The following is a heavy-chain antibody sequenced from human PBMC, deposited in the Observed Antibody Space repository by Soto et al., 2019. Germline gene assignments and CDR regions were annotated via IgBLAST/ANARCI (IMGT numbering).Heavy chain of an antibody. D-gene: IGHD3-3*01. J-gene: IGHJ4*02. Sequence: GGSLRLSCAASGFTFRSYWMQWVRQAPGKGLEWVSVIYSGGSTYYADSVKGRFTISRDNSKNTLYLQMNSLRAEDTAVYYCARVIVDLRFLELYYFDYSGQGTLVTVSS. V-gene: IGHV3-53*01. CDR3: ARVIVDLRFLELYYFDY. CDR2: IYSGGST. CDR1: GFTFRSYW.